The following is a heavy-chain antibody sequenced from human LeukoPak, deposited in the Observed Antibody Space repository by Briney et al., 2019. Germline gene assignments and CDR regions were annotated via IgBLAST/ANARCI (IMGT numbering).Heavy chain of an antibody. Sequence: SETLSLACTVSGGSISSGGYYWSWIRQPPGKGLEWIGYIYHSGSTYYNPSLKSRVTISVDRSKNQFSLKLSSVTAADTAVYYCARPLLEQQLAPFDYWGQGTLVTVSS. CDR3: ARPLLEQQLAPFDY. CDR1: GGSISSGGYY. D-gene: IGHD6-13*01. J-gene: IGHJ4*02. V-gene: IGHV4-30-2*01. CDR2: IYHSGST.